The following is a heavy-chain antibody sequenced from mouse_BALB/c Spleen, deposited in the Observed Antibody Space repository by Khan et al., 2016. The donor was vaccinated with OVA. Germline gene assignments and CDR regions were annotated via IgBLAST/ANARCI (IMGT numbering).Heavy chain of an antibody. CDR1: GYSITSEYA. V-gene: IGHV3-2*02. CDR3: AREDYYEYDPFPY. Sequence: EVQLVESGPGLVKPSQSLSLTCTVTGYSITSEYAWNWIRQFPGNKLEWMGYINYSGNTRSNPSLKSRTSITRDTSKNQFFLQLNSVTNEDTATYYCAREDYYEYDPFPYWGQGTLVTVSA. D-gene: IGHD2-4*01. CDR2: INYSGNT. J-gene: IGHJ3*01.